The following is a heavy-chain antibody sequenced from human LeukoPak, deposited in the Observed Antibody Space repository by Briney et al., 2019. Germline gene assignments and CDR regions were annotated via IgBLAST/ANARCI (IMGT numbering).Heavy chain of an antibody. CDR3: AKDRADNYYDSSGYPSG. Sequence: PGGSLRLSCAASGFTFDDYAMHWVRQAPGKGLEWVSLISGDGGSTYYADSVKGRFTISRDNSKNSLYLQMNSLRTEDTALYYCAKDRADNYYDSSGYPSGWGQGTLVTVSS. CDR1: GFTFDDYA. J-gene: IGHJ4*02. V-gene: IGHV3-43*02. D-gene: IGHD3-22*01. CDR2: ISGDGGST.